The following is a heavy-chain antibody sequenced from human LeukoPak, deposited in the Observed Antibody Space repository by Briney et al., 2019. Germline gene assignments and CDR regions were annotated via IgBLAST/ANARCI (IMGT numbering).Heavy chain of an antibody. Sequence: GGSLRLSCAASGFTFSDYYMSWIRQAPGKGLEWISYISTSGTTTYYADSVKGQFTISRDDAKNSLYLQMNSLRADDTALYYCARVRGSYSVDYWGQGTLVTVSS. CDR3: ARVRGSYSVDY. V-gene: IGHV3-11*04. CDR1: GFTFSDYY. D-gene: IGHD3-10*01. J-gene: IGHJ4*02. CDR2: ISTSGTTT.